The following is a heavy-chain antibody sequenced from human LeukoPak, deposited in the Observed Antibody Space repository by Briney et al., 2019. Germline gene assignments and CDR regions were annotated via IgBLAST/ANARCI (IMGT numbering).Heavy chain of an antibody. J-gene: IGHJ4*02. CDR2: INHSGST. CDR1: GGSFSGYY. V-gene: IGHV4-34*01. Sequence: SETLSLTCAVYGGSFSGYYWSWLRQPPGKGLEWIGEINHSGSTNYSPSLQSRVTISVDTSKNQFSLKLSSLTAADTAVYYCARGVYCSGGNCYLPLDSWGQGTLVTVSS. CDR3: ARGVYCSGGNCYLPLDS. D-gene: IGHD2-15*01.